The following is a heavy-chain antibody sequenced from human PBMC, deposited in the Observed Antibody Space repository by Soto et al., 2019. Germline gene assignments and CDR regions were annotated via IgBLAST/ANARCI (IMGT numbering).Heavy chain of an antibody. CDR3: ARVESRDVKYWFDP. CDR1: GASITTNNW. V-gene: IGHV4-4*02. J-gene: IGHJ5*02. Sequence: PSETLSLTCDVSGASITTNNWWNWVRQPPGKGLEWIGEIYYDGSTNYNPSLKSRVTISVDRSKNQFSLKLTSVTAADTALYFCARVESRDVKYWFDPWGQGALVTVSS. CDR2: IYYDGST. D-gene: IGHD1-1*01.